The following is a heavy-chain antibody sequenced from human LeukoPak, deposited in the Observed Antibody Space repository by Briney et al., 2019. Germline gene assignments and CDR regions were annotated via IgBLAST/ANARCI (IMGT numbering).Heavy chain of an antibody. V-gene: IGHV4-4*07. D-gene: IGHD3-10*01. CDR3: ARDRVVGEASNQYRVDV. CDR2: VHVTRGT. Sequence: PSETLSLTCSVSGGSISSHYWSWIRQPAGKGLEWIGRVHVTRGTNYNPSLKSRVTMSVDTSKSQFSLRLSSVTAADMAVYYCARDRVVGEASNQYRVDVWGQGTIVTVSS. J-gene: IGHJ6*02. CDR1: GGSISSHY.